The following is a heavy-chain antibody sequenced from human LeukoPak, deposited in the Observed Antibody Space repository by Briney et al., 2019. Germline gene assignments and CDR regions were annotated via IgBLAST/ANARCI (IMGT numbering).Heavy chain of an antibody. CDR1: GFTFSSYA. V-gene: IGHV3-23*01. CDR3: AKALPSGKGPYYFGY. CDR2: ISGSGGST. J-gene: IGHJ4*02. D-gene: IGHD3-10*01. Sequence: GGSLRLSCAASGFTFSSYAMSWVRQAPGKGLEWVSAISGSGGSTYYADSVKGRFTISRDNSKNTLYLQMNSLRAEDTTVYYCAKALPSGKGPYYFGYWGQGTLVTVSS.